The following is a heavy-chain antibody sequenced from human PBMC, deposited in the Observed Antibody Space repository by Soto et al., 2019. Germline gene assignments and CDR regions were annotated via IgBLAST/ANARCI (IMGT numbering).Heavy chain of an antibody. D-gene: IGHD3-16*02. CDR2: ISYDGSDK. Sequence: QVQLVESGGGVVQPGRSLRLSCAASGFTFSSYAMHWVRQAPGKGLEWVAVISYDGSDKYYADSVKGRFTISRDNPKNKLNLQMKSPRAEDTAVYYCAKALGELSPESNDYWGQGTLITVSS. CDR3: AKALGELSPESNDY. CDR1: GFTFSSYA. J-gene: IGHJ4*02. V-gene: IGHV3-30*18.